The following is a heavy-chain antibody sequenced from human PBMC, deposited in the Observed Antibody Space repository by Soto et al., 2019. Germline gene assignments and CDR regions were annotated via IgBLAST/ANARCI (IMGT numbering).Heavy chain of an antibody. D-gene: IGHD3-10*01. J-gene: IGHJ5*02. CDR1: GFTFSSYS. CDR3: ARDSITMVRGVIIHWFDP. Sequence: GGSLRLSCAASGFTFSSYSMNWVRQAPGKGLEWVSYISGSSSTIYYADSVKGRFTISRDNAKNSLYLQMNSLRAEDTAVYYCARDSITMVRGVIIHWFDPWGQGTLVPSPQ. CDR2: ISGSSSTI. V-gene: IGHV3-48*01.